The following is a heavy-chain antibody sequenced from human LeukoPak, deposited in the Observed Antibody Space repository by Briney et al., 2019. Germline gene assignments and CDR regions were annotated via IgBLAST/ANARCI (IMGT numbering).Heavy chain of an antibody. D-gene: IGHD3-10*01. J-gene: IGHJ4*02. CDR2: INPSGGST. Sequence: AAVKVSCKASGYTFTGYYMHWVRQAPGQGLEWMGIINPSGGSTSYAQKFQGRVTMTRDTSTSTVYMELSSLRSEDTAVYYCARDPGGFSDFDYWGQGTLVTVSS. V-gene: IGHV1-46*01. CDR1: GYTFTGYY. CDR3: ARDPGGFSDFDY.